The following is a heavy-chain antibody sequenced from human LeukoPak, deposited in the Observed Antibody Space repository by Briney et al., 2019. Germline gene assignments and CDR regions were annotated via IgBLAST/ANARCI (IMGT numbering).Heavy chain of an antibody. D-gene: IGHD2-2*01. J-gene: IGHJ4*02. CDR1: GFTFSSYS. CDR2: ISSSGSTI. Sequence: PGGSLRLSCAASGFTFSSYSMNWVRQAPGKGLEWVSYISSSGSTIYYADSVKGRFTISRDNAKNSLYLQMNSLRTEDMAVYYCVQDSYAISSSGSTFASWGQGTLVTVSS. CDR3: VQDSYAISSSGSTFAS. V-gene: IGHV3-48*04.